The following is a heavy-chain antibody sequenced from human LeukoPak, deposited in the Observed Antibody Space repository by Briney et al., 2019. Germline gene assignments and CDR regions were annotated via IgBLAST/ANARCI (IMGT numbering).Heavy chain of an antibody. D-gene: IGHD3-16*01. CDR3: AKDGSWGDYYFYFYMDV. V-gene: IGHV3-23*01. CDR2: ISGSGYYT. Sequence: PGGSLRLSCEASGFTFGSFAMSWVRQAPGKGLEWVSGISGSGYYTYYADSVKGRFTISRDNSKNTLYTQMNSLRAEDTAVYYCAKDGSWGDYYFYFYMDVWGKGTTITVSS. CDR1: GFTFGSFA. J-gene: IGHJ6*03.